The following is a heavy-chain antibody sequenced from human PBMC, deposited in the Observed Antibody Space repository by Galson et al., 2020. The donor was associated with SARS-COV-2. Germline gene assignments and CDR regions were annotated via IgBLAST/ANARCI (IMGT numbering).Heavy chain of an antibody. J-gene: IGHJ4*02. CDR1: GYTFTSYD. V-gene: IGHV1-18*04. Sequence: GESLKISCEASGYTFTSYDITWVRQAPGQGLEWMGWISGYNGNTNYAQKFQGRVTMTTDTSTSTAYMELRSLRSDDAAVYYCVRDGGGSSDYWGQGTLVTVSS. CDR3: VRDGGGSSDY. CDR2: ISGYNGNT. D-gene: IGHD1-26*01.